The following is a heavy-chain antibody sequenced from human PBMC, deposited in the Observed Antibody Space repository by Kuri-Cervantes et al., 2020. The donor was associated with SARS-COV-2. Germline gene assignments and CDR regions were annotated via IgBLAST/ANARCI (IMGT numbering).Heavy chain of an antibody. V-gene: IGHV3-7*05. CDR1: DFTVSIYW. Sequence: GASLKISCAASDFTVSIYWMSWVRQTPGKGLYWVANIKQDGIEKYYVDSVKGRFTISRDNAKNSLYLQMNRLRAEDTAVYYCARVQDYYSNSQFDYWGQGTLVTVSS. D-gene: IGHD4-11*01. J-gene: IGHJ4*02. CDR3: ARVQDYYSNSQFDY. CDR2: IKQDGIEK.